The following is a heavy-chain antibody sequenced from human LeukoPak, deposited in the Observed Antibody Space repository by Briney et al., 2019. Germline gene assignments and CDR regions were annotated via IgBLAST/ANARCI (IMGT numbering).Heavy chain of an antibody. CDR1: GGSISSYY. Sequence: SETLSLTCTVSGGSISSYYWSWIRQPPGKGLEWIGYIYYSGSTNYNPSLKSRVTISVDTSKNQFSLKLSSVTAAATAVYYCASWNDSSGYSHWGQGTLVTVSS. V-gene: IGHV4-59*01. CDR3: ASWNDSSGYSH. D-gene: IGHD3-22*01. J-gene: IGHJ4*02. CDR2: IYYSGST.